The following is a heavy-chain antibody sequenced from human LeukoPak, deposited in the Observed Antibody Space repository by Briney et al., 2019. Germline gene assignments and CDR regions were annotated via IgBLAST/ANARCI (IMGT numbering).Heavy chain of an antibody. V-gene: IGHV3-66*01. J-gene: IGHJ1*01. D-gene: IGHD4-11*01. CDR1: GFTVSSNY. Sequence: GGSLRLSCAASGFTVSSNYMSWVRQAPGKGLEWVSLIYSGGSTYYADSVKGRFTISRDNSKNALYLQMNSLRVEDTAVYYCATYSTRNAREFQSWGQGTLVTVSS. CDR3: ATYSTRNAREFQS. CDR2: IYSGGST.